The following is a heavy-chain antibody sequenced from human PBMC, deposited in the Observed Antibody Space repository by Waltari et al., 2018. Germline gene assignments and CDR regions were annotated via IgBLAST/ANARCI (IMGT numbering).Heavy chain of an antibody. Sequence: QVQLVQSGAELKKPGASVKLSCKASGYTFTSYYIRWVRQALGQWLEWMGVMKSGGDTTIYAQKFQGRATMTRDTSTSTVYMELSSLRSEDTAVYYCARLGSTMTPDYWGQGTLVTVSS. J-gene: IGHJ4*02. CDR3: ARLGSTMTPDY. CDR2: MKSGGDTT. V-gene: IGHV1-46*01. CDR1: GYTFTSYY. D-gene: IGHD1-26*01.